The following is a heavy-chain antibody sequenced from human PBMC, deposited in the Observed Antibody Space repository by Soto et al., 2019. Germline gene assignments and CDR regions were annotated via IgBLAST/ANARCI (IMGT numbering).Heavy chain of an antibody. J-gene: IGHJ4*02. V-gene: IGHV1-2*02. D-gene: IGHD5-12*01. Sequence: ASVKVSCKASGYTFIGYYLHWVRQAPGQGLEWMGWINPNSGATNHAQKFQGRVTMTRDTSITTAYMELSRLRSDDTAVYYCARDMVSTIGDFDFWGQGTLVTVSS. CDR2: INPNSGAT. CDR3: ARDMVSTIGDFDF. CDR1: GYTFIGYY.